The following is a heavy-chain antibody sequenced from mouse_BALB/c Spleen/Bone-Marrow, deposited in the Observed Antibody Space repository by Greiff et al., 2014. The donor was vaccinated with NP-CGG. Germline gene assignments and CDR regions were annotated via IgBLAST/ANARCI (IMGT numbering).Heavy chain of an antibody. J-gene: IGHJ2*01. D-gene: IGHD1-2*01. CDR3: ARYYYGFLDY. CDR2: IWAGGST. V-gene: IGHV2-9*02. Sequence: VMLVESRPGLVAPSQSLSITCTVSGFSLTSYGVHWVRQPPGKGLEWLGVIWAGGSTNYNSALMSRLSISKDNSKSQVFLKMNSLQTDDTAMYYCARYYYGFLDYWGQGTTLTVSS. CDR1: GFSLTSYG.